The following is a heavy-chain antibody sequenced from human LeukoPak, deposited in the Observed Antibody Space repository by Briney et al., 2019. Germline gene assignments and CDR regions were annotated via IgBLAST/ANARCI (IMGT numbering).Heavy chain of an antibody. CDR1: GFTFSSYA. Sequence: GGSLRLSCAASGFTFSSYAMSWVRQAPGKGLEWVSAISGSGGSTYYADSVKGRFTISRDNSKNTLYLQMNSLRAEDTAVYYCAKETYYDILTGYYRAPLGYWGQGTLVTVSS. V-gene: IGHV3-23*01. D-gene: IGHD3-9*01. CDR2: ISGSGGST. J-gene: IGHJ4*02. CDR3: AKETYYDILTGYYRAPLGY.